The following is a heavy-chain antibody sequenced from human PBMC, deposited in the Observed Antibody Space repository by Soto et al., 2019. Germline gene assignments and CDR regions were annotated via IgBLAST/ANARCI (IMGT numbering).Heavy chain of an antibody. V-gene: IGHV4-34*01. CDR1: GGSFSGYY. CDR2: INHSGST. Sequence: SETLSLTCAVYGGSFSGYYWSWIRQPPGKGLEWIGEINHSGSTNYNPSLKSRVTISVDTSKNQFSLKLSSVTAADTAVYYCARWLGAYYYYGMDVWGQGTTVTVSS. CDR3: ARWLGAYYYYGMDV. D-gene: IGHD3-10*01. J-gene: IGHJ6*02.